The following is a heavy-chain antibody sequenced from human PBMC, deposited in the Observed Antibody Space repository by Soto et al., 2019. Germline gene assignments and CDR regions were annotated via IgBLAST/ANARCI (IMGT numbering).Heavy chain of an antibody. D-gene: IGHD5-18*01. CDR1: GFTFSSYW. V-gene: IGHV3-7*03. J-gene: IGHJ5*02. Sequence: ESGGGLVQPGGSLRLSCAASGFTFSSYWMSWVRQAPGKGLEWVANIKQDGSEKYYVDSVKGRFTISRDNAKNSLYLQMNSLRAEDTAVYYCARDARGYSYGGWFDPWGQGTLVTVSS. CDR2: IKQDGSEK. CDR3: ARDARGYSYGGWFDP.